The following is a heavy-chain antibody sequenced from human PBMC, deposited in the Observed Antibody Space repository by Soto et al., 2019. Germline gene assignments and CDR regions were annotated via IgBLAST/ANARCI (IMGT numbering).Heavy chain of an antibody. V-gene: IGHV1-18*04. CDR1: GYTFTTYG. J-gene: IGHJ4*02. CDR3: ARTPRAQMIVLEAATRFDY. Sequence: QVQLVQSGAEVKRPGASLKVSCKASGYTFTTYGFNWVRQAPGQGIEWMGWISPYNGDTNYAQNFQGRVTLTTDTSTSTAYMELRTLTSDDTAVYYCARTPRAQMIVLEAATRFDYWGQGTLVTGTS. D-gene: IGHD2-15*01. CDR2: ISPYNGDT.